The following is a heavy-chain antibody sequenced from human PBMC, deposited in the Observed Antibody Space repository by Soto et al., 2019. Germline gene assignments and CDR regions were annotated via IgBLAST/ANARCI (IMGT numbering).Heavy chain of an antibody. Sequence: GASVKVSCKVSGYTLTELSMHWVRQAPGKVLEWMGGFDPEDCETIYAQKFQVRVNVTSDTSINTVHMELNSLRSEDTAVYYCARRAETNGWNGFGADKYYFDFWGQGTLVTVSS. D-gene: IGHD1-1*01. CDR2: FDPEDCET. V-gene: IGHV1-24*01. J-gene: IGHJ4*02. CDR1: GYTLTELS. CDR3: ARRAETNGWNGFGADKYYFDF.